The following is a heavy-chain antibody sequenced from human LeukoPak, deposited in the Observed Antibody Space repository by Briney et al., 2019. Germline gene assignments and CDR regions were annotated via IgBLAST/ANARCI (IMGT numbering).Heavy chain of an antibody. Sequence: ASVKVSCKASGYTFNSYGYTWVRQAPGQGLEWMGWISAANGNTNYAQKVQGRVTMTTDTSTSTVYMELRSLRSDDTAVYYCARAPTAQPSDPWGQGTLVTVSS. J-gene: IGHJ5*02. V-gene: IGHV1-18*01. CDR3: ARAPTAQPSDP. CDR1: GYTFNSYG. CDR2: ISAANGNT. D-gene: IGHD2-2*01.